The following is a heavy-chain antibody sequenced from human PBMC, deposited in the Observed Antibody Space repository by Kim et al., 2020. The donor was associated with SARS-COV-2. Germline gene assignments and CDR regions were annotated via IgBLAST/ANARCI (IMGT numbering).Heavy chain of an antibody. V-gene: IGHV1-3*01. D-gene: IGHD6-19*01. J-gene: IGHJ4*02. Sequence: ASVKVSCKASGYTFTSYAMHWVRQAPGQRLEWMGWINAGNGNTKYSQKFQGRVTITRDTSASTAYMELSSLRSEDTAVYYCVTVGWLVTYYFDYWGQGTLVTVSS. CDR1: GYTFTSYA. CDR3: VTVGWLVTYYFDY. CDR2: INAGNGNT.